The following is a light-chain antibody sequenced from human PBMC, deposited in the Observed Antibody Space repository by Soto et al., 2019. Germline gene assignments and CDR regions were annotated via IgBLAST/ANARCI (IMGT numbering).Light chain of an antibody. CDR1: SKELGGYRY. CDR2: DVS. V-gene: IGLV2-14*01. CDR3: SSYTSTSAYVV. J-gene: IGLJ2*01. Sequence: QSVLTQTASVSGAPGQSITISFPGNSKELGGYRYVSWYQQHPGKVPKLIIYDVSNRPSGISDRFSGSKSANTASLTISGLQAEDEADYYCSSYTSTSAYVVFGGGTQLTVL.